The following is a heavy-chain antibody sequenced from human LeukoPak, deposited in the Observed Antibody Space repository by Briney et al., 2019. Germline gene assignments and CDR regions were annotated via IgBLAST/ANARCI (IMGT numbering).Heavy chain of an antibody. CDR3: ARGSYCRSTICYSNDAFDI. CDR1: GGSISSYY. J-gene: IGHJ3*02. D-gene: IGHD2-2*01. CDR2: IYYSGST. Sequence: PSENLSLTCTVSGGSISSYYWSWIRQPPGKGREWIGYIYYSGSTNYNPSLKSRVTISVDTSKNQFSLKLSSVTAEDTAVYYCARGSYCRSTICYSNDAFDIWGQGTMVTVSS. V-gene: IGHV4-59*01.